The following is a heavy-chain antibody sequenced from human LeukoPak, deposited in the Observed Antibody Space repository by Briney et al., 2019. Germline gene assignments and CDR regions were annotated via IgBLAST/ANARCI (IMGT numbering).Heavy chain of an antibody. CDR3: ARDPPNNGYDFDY. J-gene: IGHJ4*02. V-gene: IGHV3-21*01. CDR2: ITSSSAYI. D-gene: IGHD3-22*01. CDR1: GFTFSNYA. Sequence: GGSLRLSCAASGFTFSNYAMTWVRQAPGKGLEWVASITSSSAYIYYGDSVKGRVRISRDNAKNSLYLQMTALIAEDTAVYYCARDPPNNGYDFDYWGQGILVTVSS.